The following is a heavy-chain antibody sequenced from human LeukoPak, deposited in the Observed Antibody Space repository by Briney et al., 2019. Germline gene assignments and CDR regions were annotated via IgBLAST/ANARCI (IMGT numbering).Heavy chain of an antibody. CDR3: ARDSVVRI. CDR1: GFTVSDNF. CDR2: VNSGGNT. J-gene: IGHJ3*02. D-gene: IGHD2-15*01. Sequence: QPGGSLRLSCAASGFTVSDNFMSWVRQAPGKGLEWVSVVNSGGNTYYADSVKGRFTISRDNSKNTVYLQMNSLRAEDTAVYYCARDSVVRIWGQGTMVTVSS. V-gene: IGHV3-53*01.